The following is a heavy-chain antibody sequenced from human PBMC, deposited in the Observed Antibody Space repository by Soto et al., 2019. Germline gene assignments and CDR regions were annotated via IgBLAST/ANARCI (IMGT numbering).Heavy chain of an antibody. J-gene: IGHJ5*02. D-gene: IGHD4-17*01. CDR2: ISRGGSPI. CDR1: GFAFSDFG. CDR3: ARDRHDQGDFNWFDP. V-gene: IGHV3-21*02. Sequence: EVQLVESGGGLVKPGGSLRLSCAASGFAFSDFGFNWVRQAPGTGLEWVSFISRGGSPIYYADSLRGRFTISRDDATNAISLQMTRLRPEDTAIYYCARDRHDQGDFNWFDPWGQGTLVTVSS.